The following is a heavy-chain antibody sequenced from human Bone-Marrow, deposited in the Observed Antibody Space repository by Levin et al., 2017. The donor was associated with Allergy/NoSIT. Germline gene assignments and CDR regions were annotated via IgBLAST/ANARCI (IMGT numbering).Heavy chain of an antibody. V-gene: IGHV3-23*01. CDR2: ITASGSST. CDR1: GFIFSNYA. D-gene: IGHD5-18*01. J-gene: IGHJ4*02. CDR3: TKRDGRGYSYGHFDN. Sequence: GESLKISCAASGFIFSNYAMAWVRQAPGKGLEWVSSITASGSSTDYADSVKGRFTISRDNSKNTLHLHMNGLRAEETAIYYCTKRDGRGYSYGHFDNWGQGTLVAVSS.